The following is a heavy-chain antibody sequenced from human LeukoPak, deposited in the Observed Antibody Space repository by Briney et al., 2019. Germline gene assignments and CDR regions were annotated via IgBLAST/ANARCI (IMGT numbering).Heavy chain of an antibody. J-gene: IGHJ5*02. CDR1: GGSIGDYY. CDR3: ARCGNSYVTGYQFDP. Sequence: SETLSLTCTVSGGSIGDYYWSWVRQTPGQGLEWIGFVYYTGATNYNPSLKSRVTISLDTSKNQCSLNLNSVDAADTAVYFCARCGNSYVTGYQFDPWSQGTLVTASS. D-gene: IGHD5-18*01. V-gene: IGHV4-59*01. CDR2: VYYTGAT.